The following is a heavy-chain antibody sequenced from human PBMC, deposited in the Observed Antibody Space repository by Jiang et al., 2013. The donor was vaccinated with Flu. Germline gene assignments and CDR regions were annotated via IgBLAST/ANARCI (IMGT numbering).Heavy chain of an antibody. CDR2: IFANDET. CDR3: ARIVDTRGYHYYHWYLDL. D-gene: IGHD3-22*01. V-gene: IGHV2-26*02. CDR1: GFSLSNRRVG. Sequence: KPTQTLTLTCTVSGFSLSNRRVGVSWIRQSPGKALEWLAHIFANDETFYNTSLKSRLTISRDTSNNQVVLTLSSVDPLDTATYFCARIVDTRGYHYYHWYLDLWGRGTLVSVSS. J-gene: IGHJ2*01.